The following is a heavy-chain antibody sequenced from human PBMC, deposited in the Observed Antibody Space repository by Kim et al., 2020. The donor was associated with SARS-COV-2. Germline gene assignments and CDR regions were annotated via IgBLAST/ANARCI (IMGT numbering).Heavy chain of an antibody. CDR2: INHSGST. Sequence: SETLSLTCAVYGGSFSGYYWSWIRQPPGKGLEWIGEINHSGSTNYNPSLKSRVTISVDTSKNQFSLKLSSVTAADTAVYYCARGYSGYENHFDYWGQGTLVTVSS. J-gene: IGHJ4*02. CDR3: ARGYSGYENHFDY. CDR1: GGSFSGYY. D-gene: IGHD5-12*01. V-gene: IGHV4-34*01.